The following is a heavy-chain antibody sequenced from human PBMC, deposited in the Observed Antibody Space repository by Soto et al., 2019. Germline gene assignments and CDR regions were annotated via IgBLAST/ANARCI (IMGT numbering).Heavy chain of an antibody. J-gene: IGHJ4*02. V-gene: IGHV4-4*02. Sequence: PSETLSLTCAVSGGSISGSSCWSWIRQSPGKGLEWIGEIYHSGSTNYNPSLKSRVTISVDTSKNQFSLKLSSVTAADTAVYYCARSDGRYWGQGTLVTVSS. CDR3: ARSDGRY. CDR1: GGSISGSSC. CDR2: IYHSGST.